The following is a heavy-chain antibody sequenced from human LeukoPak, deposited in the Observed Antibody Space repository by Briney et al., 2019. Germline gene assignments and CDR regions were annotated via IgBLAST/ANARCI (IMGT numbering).Heavy chain of an antibody. CDR3: TTDMATIFRGQKPFDY. CDR1: GFTFSNAW. J-gene: IGHJ4*02. CDR2: IKSKTDGGTT. D-gene: IGHD5-24*01. Sequence: GGSLRLSCAASGFTFSNAWMSWVRQAPGKGREWVGRIKSKTDGGTTDYAAPVKGRFNISRDDSKNTLYLQMNSLKTEDTAVYYCTTDMATIFRGQKPFDYWGQGTLVTVSS. V-gene: IGHV3-15*01.